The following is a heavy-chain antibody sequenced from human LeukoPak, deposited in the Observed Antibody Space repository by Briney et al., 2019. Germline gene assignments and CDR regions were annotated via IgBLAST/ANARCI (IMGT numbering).Heavy chain of an antibody. V-gene: IGHV4-59*01. Sequence: SETLSLSCTVSGGSISSYYWSWIRQPPGKGLEWIGYIYYSGSTNYNPSLKSRVTISVDTSKNQFSLKLSSVTAADTAVYYCARGPFDYWGQGTLVTVSS. CDR1: GGSISSYY. CDR2: IYYSGST. CDR3: ARGPFDY. J-gene: IGHJ4*02.